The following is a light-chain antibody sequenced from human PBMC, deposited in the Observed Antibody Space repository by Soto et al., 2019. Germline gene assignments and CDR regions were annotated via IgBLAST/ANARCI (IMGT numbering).Light chain of an antibody. CDR3: QQYNNWPLT. Sequence: EIVMTQSPATLSVSPGERATLSCRASQSVSSNLAWYQQKPGQAPRLLIYGASSRATGIPVRFSGSESGTEFTLTISSLQSEDFAVYYCQQYNNWPLTFGQGTRLEIK. J-gene: IGKJ5*01. CDR1: QSVSSN. CDR2: GAS. V-gene: IGKV3-15*01.